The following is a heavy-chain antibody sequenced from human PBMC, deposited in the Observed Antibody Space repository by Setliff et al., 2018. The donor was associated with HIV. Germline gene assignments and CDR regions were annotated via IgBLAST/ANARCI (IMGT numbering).Heavy chain of an antibody. Sequence: ASVKVSCKASGYTFTSYDIHWLRQATGQGLEWMGWMNPNNGNTGYAQKFQGRVTITRKTSISTAFMELSSLRSEDTAVYYCARGYSGYDSYYFDYWGQGTLVTVSS. CDR1: GYTFTSYD. J-gene: IGHJ4*02. CDR3: ARGYSGYDSYYFDY. CDR2: MNPNNGNT. D-gene: IGHD5-12*01. V-gene: IGHV1-8*03.